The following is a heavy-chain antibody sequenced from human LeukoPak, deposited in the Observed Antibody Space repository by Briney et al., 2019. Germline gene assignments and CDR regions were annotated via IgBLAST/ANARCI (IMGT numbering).Heavy chain of an antibody. CDR1: GYSFTSYW. D-gene: IGHD6-19*01. Sequence: GESLKISCKGSGYSFTSYWIGWVRQMPGKGLEWMGIVYPDDSDTRYSPSFQGQVTISADKSISTAYLQWSSLKASDTAMYYCARVLIAVAGTTDYWGQGTLVTVSS. J-gene: IGHJ4*02. CDR3: ARVLIAVAGTTDY. CDR2: VYPDDSDT. V-gene: IGHV5-51*01.